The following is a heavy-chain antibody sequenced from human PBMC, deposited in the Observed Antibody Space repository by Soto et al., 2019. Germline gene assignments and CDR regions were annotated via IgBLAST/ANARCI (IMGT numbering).Heavy chain of an antibody. V-gene: IGHV4-4*02. D-gene: IGHD2-21*02. CDR2: VYHTGDT. J-gene: IGHJ5*02. Sequence: KTSETLSLTCGVSGGTVASSHWWSWVRQSPGRGLEWIGNVYHTGDTNFNPSLQSRVTFSVDKSNNPFSLRLTSVTAADTAVYFCAREIVTAGGNNYFDPWGPGTLVTVSS. CDR3: AREIVTAGGNNYFDP. CDR1: GGTVASSHW.